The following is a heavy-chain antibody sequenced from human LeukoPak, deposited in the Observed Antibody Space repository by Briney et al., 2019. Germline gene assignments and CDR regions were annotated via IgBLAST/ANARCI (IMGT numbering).Heavy chain of an antibody. CDR3: ARDALGGSSSWNYYCVYYMDV. D-gene: IGHD6-13*01. CDR1: GFTFDDFV. V-gene: IGHV3-20*04. Sequence: GGSLRLSCAASGFTFDDFVMSWVRQAPGQGLEWVSGINWYGGRTGYADSVKGRFTISRDNAKNSLYLQMNSLRAEDTALDYCARDALGGSSSWNYYCVYYMDVWGKGTTVTVSS. CDR2: INWYGGRT. J-gene: IGHJ6*03.